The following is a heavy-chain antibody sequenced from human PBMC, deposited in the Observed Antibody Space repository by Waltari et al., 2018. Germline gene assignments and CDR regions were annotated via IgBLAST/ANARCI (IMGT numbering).Heavy chain of an antibody. CDR3: ARVPYDSSGRGAFDI. CDR1: GGLFRGYF. Sequence: QVQLQQWGAGLLKPSETLSLTCAVYGGLFRGYFWSWIRQPPGKGLEWIGEINQSGSTNYSPSLKSRVTISVDTSKNQFSLKLSSVTAADTAVYYCARVPYDSSGRGAFDIWGQGTMVTVSS. V-gene: IGHV4-34*01. CDR2: INQSGST. D-gene: IGHD3-22*01. J-gene: IGHJ3*02.